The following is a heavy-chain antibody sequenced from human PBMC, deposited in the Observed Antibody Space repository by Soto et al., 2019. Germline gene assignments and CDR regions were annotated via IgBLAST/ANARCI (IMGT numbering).Heavy chain of an antibody. D-gene: IGHD6-6*01. Sequence: ASLKVSCKASGGTLSSYAISWVRQAPGQRLEWMRGIIPIFGSANNAQMCQGRVTITADEATSTAFMELSSVRSDDTGVYCCARAISISHSSSTDGLYGMDVWGQGTKVTV. V-gene: IGHV1-69*13. J-gene: IGHJ6*02. CDR2: IIPIFGSA. CDR3: ARAISISHSSSTDGLYGMDV. CDR1: GGTLSSYA.